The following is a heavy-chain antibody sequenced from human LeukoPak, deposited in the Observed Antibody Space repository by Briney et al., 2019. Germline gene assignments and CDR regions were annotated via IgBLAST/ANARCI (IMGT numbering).Heavy chain of an antibody. D-gene: IGHD5-24*01. V-gene: IGHV3-23*01. J-gene: IGHJ4*02. CDR3: AKDLTGWLQSPFDY. Sequence: GGSLRLSCAASGFTFSSYGMSWVRQAPGKGLEWVSAISGSGGSTYYADSVKGRFTISRDNSKNTLYLQMNSLRAEDTAVYYCAKDLTGWLQSPFDYWGQGTLVTVSS. CDR2: ISGSGGST. CDR1: GFTFSSYG.